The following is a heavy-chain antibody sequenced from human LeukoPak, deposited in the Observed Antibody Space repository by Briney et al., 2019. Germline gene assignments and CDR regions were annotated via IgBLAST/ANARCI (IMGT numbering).Heavy chain of an antibody. J-gene: IGHJ4*02. Sequence: ASVKVSCKASGYTFTSYGINWVRQAPGQGLEWMGWISAYNGNTNYGQKFQGRVTMTTDTPTSTAYMELRSLRSDDTAVYYCARDPRSSSSDFDYWGQGTLVTVSS. D-gene: IGHD6-6*01. V-gene: IGHV1-18*01. CDR2: ISAYNGNT. CDR3: ARDPRSSSSDFDY. CDR1: GYTFTSYG.